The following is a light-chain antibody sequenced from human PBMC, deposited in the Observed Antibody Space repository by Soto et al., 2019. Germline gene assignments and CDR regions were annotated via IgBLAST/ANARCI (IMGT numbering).Light chain of an antibody. CDR3: QQYNSYSRT. CDR2: DAS. Sequence: DIQMTQSPSTLPASVGDRVTITCRASKSISVWLAWYQHKQGQAPKLLIYDASTLGSGVPSRFTGSGSETEFTLTISSRQPDDFATYYCQQYNSYSRTFGQGTKVEIK. V-gene: IGKV1-5*01. CDR1: KSISVW. J-gene: IGKJ1*01.